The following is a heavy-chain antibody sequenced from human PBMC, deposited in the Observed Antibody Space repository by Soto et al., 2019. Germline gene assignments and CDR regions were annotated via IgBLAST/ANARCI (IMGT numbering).Heavy chain of an antibody. Sequence: GGSLRLSCVVSGFTFNTFAMTWVRQAPGKGLEWVSALSGSGSLSYYADSVKGRFTISRDNSKNTLYLQMNNLRVDETAVYFCARDRGGPLDSWGQGTLVTVSS. D-gene: IGHD2-15*01. CDR1: GFTFNTFA. J-gene: IGHJ4*02. V-gene: IGHV3-23*01. CDR2: LSGSGSLS. CDR3: ARDRGGPLDS.